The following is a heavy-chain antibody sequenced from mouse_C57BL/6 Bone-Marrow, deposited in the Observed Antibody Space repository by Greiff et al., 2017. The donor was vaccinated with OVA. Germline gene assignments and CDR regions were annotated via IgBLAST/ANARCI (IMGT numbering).Heavy chain of an antibody. CDR2: ISDGGSYT. V-gene: IGHV5-4*01. CDR3: ARDRGLRR. J-gene: IGHJ2*01. CDR1: GFTFSSYA. D-gene: IGHD2-4*01. Sequence: VQLKESGGGLVKPGGSLKLSCAASGFTFSSYALSWVRQTPETRLEWVATISDGGSYTYYPDNVKGRFTISRDNAKNHLYLQMSHLKSEDTAMYYWARDRGLRRWGQGTTLTVSS.